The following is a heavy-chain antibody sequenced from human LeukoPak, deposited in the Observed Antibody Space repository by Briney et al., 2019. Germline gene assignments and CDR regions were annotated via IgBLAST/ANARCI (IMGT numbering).Heavy chain of an antibody. V-gene: IGHV3-21*01. CDR2: ISSSSSYI. CDR3: ARSPGSSWSFDS. Sequence: GGSLRLSCAASGFTFSIYSMNWVRQAPGNGLEWVSSISSSSSYIYYADSVKGRFTISRDNAKNSLFLQMNSLRAEDTAVYFCARSPGSSWSFDSWGQGTLVTVSS. CDR1: GFTFSIYS. D-gene: IGHD6-13*01. J-gene: IGHJ4*02.